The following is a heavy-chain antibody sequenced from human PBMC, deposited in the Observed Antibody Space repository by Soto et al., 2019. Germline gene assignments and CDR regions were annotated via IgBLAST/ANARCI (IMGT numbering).Heavy chain of an antibody. J-gene: IGHJ6*03. CDR1: GGSISSYY. Sequence: SETLSLTCTVSGGSISSYYWSWIRQPPGKGLEWIGYIYYSGSTNYNPSLKSRVTISVDTSKNQFSLKLSSVTATDTAVYYCARHHSPAASHMDVWGKGTTVTVSS. CDR2: IYYSGST. CDR3: ARHHSPAASHMDV. D-gene: IGHD2-2*01. V-gene: IGHV4-59*08.